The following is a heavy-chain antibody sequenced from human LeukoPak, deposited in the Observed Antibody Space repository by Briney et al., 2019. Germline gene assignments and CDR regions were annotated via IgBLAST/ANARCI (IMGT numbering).Heavy chain of an antibody. Sequence: SVKVSCKASGGTFSSYAISWVRQAPGQGLEWMGRIIPILGIANYAQKFQGRVTITADKSTSTAYMELSSLRSEDTAVYYCARDGKVLRSLYYYYYGMDVWGQGTTVTVSS. V-gene: IGHV1-69*04. CDR1: GGTFSSYA. J-gene: IGHJ6*02. CDR2: IIPILGIA. CDR3: ARDGKVLRSLYYYYYGMDV. D-gene: IGHD1-26*01.